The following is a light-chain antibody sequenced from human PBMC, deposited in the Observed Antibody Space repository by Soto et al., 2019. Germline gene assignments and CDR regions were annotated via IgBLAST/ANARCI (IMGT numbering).Light chain of an antibody. V-gene: IGKV1-6*01. CDR1: QGINND. CDR2: GAS. Sequence: AIQMTQSPSSLSASVGDRVTITCRASQGINNDLAWYLQKPGKAPKLLIYGASSLQSGVPSRFSGSGSGTDFTLIISSLQPEDFATYYCLQDFNYPRTFGQGTKVEIK. J-gene: IGKJ1*01. CDR3: LQDFNYPRT.